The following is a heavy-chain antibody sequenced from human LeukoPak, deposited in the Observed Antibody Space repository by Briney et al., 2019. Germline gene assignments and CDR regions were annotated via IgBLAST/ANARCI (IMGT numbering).Heavy chain of an antibody. V-gene: IGHV4-34*01. CDR2: INDSGNT. D-gene: IGHD2-15*01. Sequence: RASETLSLTCAVSGGSLIDHYWSWIRQVPGKGLEWIGEINDSGNTNYNPSLEGRVTLSVDPSKNQFSLKMRSVTAADTSIYYCARPYCSRGSCYRDFDYWGQGTLVTVSS. CDR3: ARPYCSRGSCYRDFDY. J-gene: IGHJ4*02. CDR1: GGSLIDHY.